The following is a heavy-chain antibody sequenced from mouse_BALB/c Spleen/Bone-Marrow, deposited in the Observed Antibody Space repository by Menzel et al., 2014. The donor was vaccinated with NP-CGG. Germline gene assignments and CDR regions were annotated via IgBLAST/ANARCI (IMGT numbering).Heavy chain of an antibody. CDR2: INPDSSTI. Sequence: EVQVVESGGGLVQPGGSLKLSCAASGFYFSRYWMTWVRQAPGKGLEWIGEINPDSSTINYTPSLKDKFIISRDNAKNTLYLQMNKVRSEDTALYYCAKNYYYGYVAYWGQGTLVTVSA. CDR1: GFYFSRYW. J-gene: IGHJ3*01. CDR3: AKNYYYGYVAY. V-gene: IGHV4-1*02. D-gene: IGHD1-2*01.